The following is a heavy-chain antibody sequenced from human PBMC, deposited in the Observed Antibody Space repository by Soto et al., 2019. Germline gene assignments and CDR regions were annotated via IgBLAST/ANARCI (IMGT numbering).Heavy chain of an antibody. V-gene: IGHV3-9*01. CDR1: GFTFDDYA. CDR2: ISWNGGGI. D-gene: IGHD6-13*01. CDR3: AKDHSSSWYKEELSYYYGMDV. J-gene: IGHJ6*02. Sequence: EVQLVESGGGLVQPGRSLRLSCAASGFTFDDYAMHWVRQAPGKGLEWVSGISWNGGGIGYADSVKGRFTISRDNAKNSLYLKMNSLRAEDTAWYYCAKDHSSSWYKEELSYYYGMDVWGQGTTVTVSS.